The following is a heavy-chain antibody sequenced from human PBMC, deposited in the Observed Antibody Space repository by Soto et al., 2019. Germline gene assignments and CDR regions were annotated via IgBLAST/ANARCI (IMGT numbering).Heavy chain of an antibody. J-gene: IGHJ6*03. D-gene: IGHD3-3*01. Sequence: ASVKVSCKASGYTFTGYYMHWVRQSPGQGLEWMGWINPNSGGTNYAQKFQGWVTMTRDTSISTAYMELSRLRSDDTAVYYCARGLVLRFLEWSPSADDYYYMDVWGKGTTVTVSS. CDR1: GYTFTGYY. CDR3: ARGLVLRFLEWSPSADDYYYMDV. V-gene: IGHV1-2*04. CDR2: INPNSGGT.